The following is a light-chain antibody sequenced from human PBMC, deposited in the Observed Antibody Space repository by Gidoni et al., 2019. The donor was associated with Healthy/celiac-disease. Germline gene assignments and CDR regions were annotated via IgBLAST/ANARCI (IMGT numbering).Light chain of an antibody. CDR2: DAS. Sequence: EIVLTQSPATLSLSPGERATLSCRASQSVSSYLAWYQQKPGQDPRLLIYDASNRATGIPARFSGSGSGTDFTLTISSREPEDFAVYYCQQRSNWPPITFGQGTRLEIK. CDR3: QQRSNWPPIT. J-gene: IGKJ5*01. CDR1: QSVSSY. V-gene: IGKV3-11*01.